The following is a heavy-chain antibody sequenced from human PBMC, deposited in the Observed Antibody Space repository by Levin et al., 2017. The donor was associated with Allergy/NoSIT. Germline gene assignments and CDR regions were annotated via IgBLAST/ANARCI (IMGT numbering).Heavy chain of an antibody. CDR1: GFSLSNSW. CDR2: ITSKPDGAAT. V-gene: IGHV3-15*01. J-gene: IGHJ4*02. Sequence: GESLKISCAASGFSLSNSWMNWVRQAPGKGLEWIGRITSKPDGAATDYAAPLKGRFTIARDDSTNTLYLQMNSLKVEDTAIYYCTTQFQWWGQGTLVTVSS. D-gene: IGHD6-19*01. CDR3: TTQFQW.